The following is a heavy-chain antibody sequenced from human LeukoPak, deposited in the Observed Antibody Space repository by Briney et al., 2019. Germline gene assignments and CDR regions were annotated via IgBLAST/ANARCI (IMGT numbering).Heavy chain of an antibody. CDR1: GVSFSGYY. D-gene: IGHD2-15*01. J-gene: IGHJ6*02. CDR3: ARIGYCSGGSCRYGMDV. V-gene: IGHV4-34*01. Sequence: SETLSLTCAVYGVSFSGYYWSWIRQPPGKGLEWIGEINHSGSTNYNPSLKSRVTISVDTSKNQFSLKLSSVTAADTAVYYCARIGYCSGGSCRYGMDVWGQGTTVTVSS. CDR2: INHSGST.